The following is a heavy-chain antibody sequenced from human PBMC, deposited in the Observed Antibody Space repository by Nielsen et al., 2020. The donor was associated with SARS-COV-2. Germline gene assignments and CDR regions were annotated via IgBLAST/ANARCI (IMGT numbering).Heavy chain of an antibody. V-gene: IGHV3-7*03. J-gene: IGHJ4*02. D-gene: IGHD4-17*01. CDR1: GFTFSSYW. CDR2: IKQDGSEK. CDR3: AKRNGDYYFDY. Sequence: GESLKISCAASGFTFSSYWMSWVRQAPGKGLEWVANIKQDGSEKYYVDSVKGRFTISRDNAKNSLYLQMNSLRAEDTAVYYCAKRNGDYYFDYWGQGTLVTVSS.